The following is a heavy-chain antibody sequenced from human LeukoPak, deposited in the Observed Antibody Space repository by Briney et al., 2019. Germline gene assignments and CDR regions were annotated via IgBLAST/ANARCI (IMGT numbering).Heavy chain of an antibody. D-gene: IGHD3-9*01. CDR1: GFTFSSYA. CDR3: AKHRPTLRYFHWLLYYFDY. J-gene: IGHJ4*02. CDR2: ISGSGGST. Sequence: PGGSLRLSCAASGFTFSSYAMSWVRQSPGKGLEWVSAISGSGGSTYYADSVKGRFTISRDNSKNTLYLQMNSLRAEDTAVYYCAKHRPTLRYFHWLLYYFDYWGQGTLVTVSS. V-gene: IGHV3-23*01.